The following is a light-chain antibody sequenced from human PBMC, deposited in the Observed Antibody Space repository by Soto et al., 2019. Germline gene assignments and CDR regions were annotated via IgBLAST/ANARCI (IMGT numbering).Light chain of an antibody. CDR1: SIDFVSYNR. CDR2: EAR. V-gene: IGLV2-18*01. J-gene: IGLJ2*01. CDR3: AAWDDNLNGVI. Sequence: HSVLTQPPSVSGSPGHSVTISCTRTSIDFVSYNRVSWYQQPPGTAPKLIIYEARNRPSGVPDRFSGSKSGTSGSLAISGLQSEDEADYYCAAWDDNLNGVIFGGGTKVTVL.